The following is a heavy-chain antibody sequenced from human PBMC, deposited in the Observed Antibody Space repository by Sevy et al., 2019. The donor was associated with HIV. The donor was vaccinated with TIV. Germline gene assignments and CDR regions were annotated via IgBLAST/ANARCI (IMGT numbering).Heavy chain of an antibody. D-gene: IGHD1-7*01. Sequence: GGCLRLSCAASGFPFSDAWMNWVRQAPGKGLEWVGLIKNENEGGTTDYAAPVKGRFTISRDDSKNTLFLQMSRLKTEDTAIYYCTTDWRSGTTWVRAFDLWGQGTMVTVSS. CDR2: IKNENEGGTT. J-gene: IGHJ3*01. CDR3: TTDWRSGTTWVRAFDL. CDR1: GFPFSDAW. V-gene: IGHV3-15*01.